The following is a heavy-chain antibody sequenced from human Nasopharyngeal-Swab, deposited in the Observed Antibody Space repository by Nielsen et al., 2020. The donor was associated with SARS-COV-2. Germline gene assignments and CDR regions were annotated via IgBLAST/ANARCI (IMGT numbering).Heavy chain of an antibody. V-gene: IGHV1-46*01. CDR3: ARSLNIVVVVAANDYYYYGMDV. Sequence: ASVKVSCKASGYTFTSYYMHWVRQAPGQGLEWMGIINPSGGSTSYAQKFQGRVTMTRDTSTSTVYMELSSLRSEDTAVSYCARSLNIVVVVAANDYYYYGMDVWGQGTTVTVSS. CDR2: INPSGGST. D-gene: IGHD2-15*01. CDR1: GYTFTSYY. J-gene: IGHJ6*02.